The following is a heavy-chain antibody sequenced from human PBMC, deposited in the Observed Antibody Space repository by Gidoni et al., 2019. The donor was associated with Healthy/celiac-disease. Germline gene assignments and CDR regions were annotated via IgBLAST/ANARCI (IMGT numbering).Heavy chain of an antibody. V-gene: IGHV1-8*01. CDR3: ARISSASGHYYYYYMDV. CDR2: MNPNSGDT. Sequence: QVQLVQSGAEVKKPGASVKVSCKASGYTLTSYDINWVRQATGQGLEWMGWMNPNSGDTGYAQKFQGRVTMTRNTSISTAYMELSSLRSEDTAVYYCARISSASGHYYYYYMDVWGKGTTVIVSS. D-gene: IGHD6-6*01. J-gene: IGHJ6*03. CDR1: GYTLTSYD.